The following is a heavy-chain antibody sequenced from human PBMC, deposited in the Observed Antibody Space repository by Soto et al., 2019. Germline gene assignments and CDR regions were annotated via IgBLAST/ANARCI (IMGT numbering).Heavy chain of an antibody. D-gene: IGHD4-17*01. CDR1: GGSSSSAGYY. CDR3: ARRYGASFDY. Sequence: SETLSLTCTVAGGSSSSAGYYWSWIRQHPGKALEWIGYIYYSGNTYYNPSLKSRVTISVDTSKNQFSLKLSSVTAADTAVYYCARRYGASFDYWGQGTLVTVSS. CDR2: IYYSGNT. J-gene: IGHJ4*02. V-gene: IGHV4-61*08.